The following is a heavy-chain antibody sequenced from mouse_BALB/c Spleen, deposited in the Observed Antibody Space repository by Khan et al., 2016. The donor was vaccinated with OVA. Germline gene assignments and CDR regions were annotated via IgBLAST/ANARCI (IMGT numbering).Heavy chain of an antibody. Sequence: VQLQESGPGLVKPSQSLSLTCTVTGYSITSDYAWNWIRQFPGNQLEWMGYISSSGSTNYNPALKSQISITRDTSKNQFFLQLKSVTTEDTATYYCARDGSRYNYAMDYWGQGTSVTVSS. J-gene: IGHJ4*01. CDR1: GYSITSDYA. D-gene: IGHD2-3*01. CDR3: ARDGSRYNYAMDY. CDR2: ISSSGST. V-gene: IGHV3-2*02.